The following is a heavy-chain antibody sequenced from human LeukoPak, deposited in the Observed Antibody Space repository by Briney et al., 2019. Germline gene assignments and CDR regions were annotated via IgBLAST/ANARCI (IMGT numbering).Heavy chain of an antibody. V-gene: IGHV3-23*01. J-gene: IGHJ4*02. D-gene: IGHD6-19*01. CDR2: ISGSGGST. Sequence: PGGSLRLSCAASGFTFSSYAMSWVRQAPGKGLEWVSAISGSGGSTYYADSVKSRFTISRDNSKNTLYLQMNSLRAEDTAVYYCAKRRPGIAVAGKGSYVDYWGQGTLVTVSS. CDR1: GFTFSSYA. CDR3: AKRRPGIAVAGKGSYVDY.